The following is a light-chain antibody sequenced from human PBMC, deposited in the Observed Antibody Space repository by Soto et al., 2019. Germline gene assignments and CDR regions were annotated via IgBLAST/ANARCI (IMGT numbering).Light chain of an antibody. CDR1: SSDVGGYNY. J-gene: IGLJ3*02. CDR3: SSYTSGSTWV. V-gene: IGLV2-14*01. CDR2: EVS. Sequence: QSALTQPASVSGSPGQSITISCTGTSSDVGGYNYVSWYQQHPGKAPKLMIYEVSKRPSGVSNRFSGSKSGNTASLTTSGLQAEDEADYYCSSYTSGSTWVFGGGTKLTVL.